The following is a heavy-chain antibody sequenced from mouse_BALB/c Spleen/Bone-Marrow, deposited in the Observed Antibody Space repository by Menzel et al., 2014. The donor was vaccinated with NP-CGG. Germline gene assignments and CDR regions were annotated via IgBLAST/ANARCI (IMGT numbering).Heavy chain of an antibody. V-gene: IGHV14-3*02. Sequence: EVQLQQSGAELVKPGALVKLSCTASGFNIKDTYMHWVKQRPEQGLEWIVGIDPANGNTKYDPKFQGKATITADTSSNTAYLQLSSLTSEDAAVYYCAYYRYDEGGFAFWGQGTLVTVSA. CDR1: GFNIKDTY. D-gene: IGHD2-14*01. J-gene: IGHJ3*01. CDR3: AYYRYDEGGFAF. CDR2: IDPANGNT.